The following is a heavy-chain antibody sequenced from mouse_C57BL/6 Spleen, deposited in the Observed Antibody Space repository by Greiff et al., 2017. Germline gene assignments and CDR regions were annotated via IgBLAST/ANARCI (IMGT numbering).Heavy chain of an antibody. CDR3: ARNGVPGGYARDY. CDR1: GYAFSSSW. CDR2: LYPGDGDP. Sequence: QVQLQQSGPELVKPGASVTISCKASGYAFSSSWMNWVKQRPGKGLAWIGRLYPGDGDPNYNGKFKGKATLTADKSSCTAYMHLSSMTSEDAAVDFYARNGVPGGYARDYWGQGTTVTVSS. D-gene: IGHD2-14*01. V-gene: IGHV1-82*01. J-gene: IGHJ4*01.